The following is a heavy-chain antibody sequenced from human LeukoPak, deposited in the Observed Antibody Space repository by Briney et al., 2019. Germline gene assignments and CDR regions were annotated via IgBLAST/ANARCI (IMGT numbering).Heavy chain of an antibody. CDR3: AKHRDNGDSSGYYDFEF. CDR1: GFTFSSYA. D-gene: IGHD3-22*01. Sequence: GGSLRLSCAASGFTFSSYAMSWVRQAPGKGLEWVSAISGSGGSTYYADSVKGRFTISRDNSKNTLYLQMNSLRAEDTALYYCAKHRDNGDSSGYYDFEFWGQGTLVTVSS. CDR2: ISGSGGST. V-gene: IGHV3-23*01. J-gene: IGHJ4*02.